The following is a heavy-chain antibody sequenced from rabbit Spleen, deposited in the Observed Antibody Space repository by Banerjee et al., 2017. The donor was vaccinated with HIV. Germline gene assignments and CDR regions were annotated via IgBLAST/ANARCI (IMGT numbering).Heavy chain of an antibody. D-gene: IGHD1-1*01. CDR2: IDTSNGVT. CDR3: VRDLTDAIGWNFNL. V-gene: IGHV1S45*01. Sequence: LEESGGGLVKPGGTLTLTCTVSGFSFSSNWICWVRQAPGKGLEWIACIDTSNGVTDYANWVNGRFTISSHNAQNTVSLQINSLTVADTATYFCVRDLTDAIGWNFNLWGPGTLVTVS. CDR1: GFSFSSNW. J-gene: IGHJ4*01.